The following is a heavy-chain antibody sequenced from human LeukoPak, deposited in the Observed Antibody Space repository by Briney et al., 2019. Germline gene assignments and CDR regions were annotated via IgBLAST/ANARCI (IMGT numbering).Heavy chain of an antibody. Sequence: ASGKVSCKVSGYTLTVLSMHWVRQAPGKWLGWMGGFDPEDGETLYAQKFQGRVTMTEDTSTDTAYMELSSLRSEDTDVYYCAPSYYYHSGDYYRTDYWGQGTPVTVSS. D-gene: IGHD3-22*01. CDR2: FDPEDGET. CDR3: APSYYYHSGDYYRTDY. J-gene: IGHJ4*02. CDR1: GYTLTVLS. V-gene: IGHV1-24*01.